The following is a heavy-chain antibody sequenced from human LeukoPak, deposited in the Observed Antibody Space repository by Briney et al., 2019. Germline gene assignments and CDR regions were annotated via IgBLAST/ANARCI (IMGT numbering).Heavy chain of an antibody. CDR2: MNPNSGNT. CDR3: ARTGGRYFDWLPFDY. J-gene: IGHJ4*02. V-gene: IGHV1-8*01. CDR1: GYTFTSYD. Sequence: GASVKVSCKASGYTFTSYDINWVRQAAGQGLEWMGWMNPNSGNTVYAQKFQGRVTMTRNTSISTAYMELSSLRSEDTAVYYCARTGGRYFDWLPFDYWGQGTLVTVSS. D-gene: IGHD3-9*01.